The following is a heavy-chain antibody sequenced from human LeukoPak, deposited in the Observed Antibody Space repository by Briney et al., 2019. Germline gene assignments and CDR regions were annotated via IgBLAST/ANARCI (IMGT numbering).Heavy chain of an antibody. CDR1: GGSISSYY. CDR2: IYYSGST. D-gene: IGHD6-13*01. Sequence: SETLSLTCTVSGGSISSYYWSWIRRPPGKGLEWIGYIYYSGSTNYSPSLKSRVTISVDTSKNQFSLKLSSVTAADTAVYYCATRYSSSWDDAFDIWGQGTMVTVSS. J-gene: IGHJ3*02. V-gene: IGHV4-59*01. CDR3: ATRYSSSWDDAFDI.